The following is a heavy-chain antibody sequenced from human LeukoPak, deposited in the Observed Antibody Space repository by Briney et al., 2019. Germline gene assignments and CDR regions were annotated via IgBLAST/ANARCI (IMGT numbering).Heavy chain of an antibody. J-gene: IGHJ4*02. V-gene: IGHV3-30*18. Sequence: GRSLRLSCAASGFTFSIYGMHWVRQAPGKGLEWVAVISYDGRNKNYADSVKGRFTISRDNSKSTLYLQINSVRAEDTAVYYCAKDLTRYCSGGSCYSADYWGQGTLVTVSS. D-gene: IGHD2-15*01. CDR2: ISYDGRNK. CDR3: AKDLTRYCSGGSCYSADY. CDR1: GFTFSIYG.